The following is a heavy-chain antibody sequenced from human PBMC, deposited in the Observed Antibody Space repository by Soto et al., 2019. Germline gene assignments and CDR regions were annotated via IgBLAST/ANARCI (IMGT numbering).Heavy chain of an antibody. D-gene: IGHD6-13*01. Sequence: ASVKVSCKASGGTFSSYAISWVRQAPGQGLEWMGGIIPIFGTANYAQKFQGRVTITADESTSTAYMELSSLRSEDTAVYYCARGIAAAGTNWFEPWGQGTLVTVSS. V-gene: IGHV1-69*13. J-gene: IGHJ5*02. CDR1: GGTFSSYA. CDR2: IIPIFGTA. CDR3: ARGIAAAGTNWFEP.